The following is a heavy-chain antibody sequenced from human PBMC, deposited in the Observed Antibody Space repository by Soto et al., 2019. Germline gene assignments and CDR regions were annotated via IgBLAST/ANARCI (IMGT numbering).Heavy chain of an antibody. D-gene: IGHD4-17*01. CDR1: GGSFSGYY. CDR2: INHSGST. CDR3: ASQRPTVTTFDS. J-gene: IGHJ4*02. Sequence: SETLSLTCAVYGGSFSGYYWSWIRQPPGKGLEWIGEINHSGSTNYNPSLKSRVTISVDTSKNQFSLNLSSVTAADTAVYYCASQRPTVTTFDSWGQGTLVTVSS. V-gene: IGHV4-34*01.